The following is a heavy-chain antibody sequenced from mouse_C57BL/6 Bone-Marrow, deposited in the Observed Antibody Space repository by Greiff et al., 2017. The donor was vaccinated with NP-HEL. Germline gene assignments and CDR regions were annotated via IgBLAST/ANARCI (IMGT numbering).Heavy chain of an antibody. CDR3: ASGSSFAY. CDR1: GFTFSDYG. CDR2: ISNLAYSI. Sequence: EVKLVESGGGLVQPGGSLKLSCAASGFTFSDYGMAWVRQAPRKGPEWVAFISNLAYSIYYADTVTGRFTISRENAKNTLYLEMSSLRSEDTAMYYCASGSSFAYWGQGTLVTVSA. J-gene: IGHJ3*01. V-gene: IGHV5-15*01. D-gene: IGHD1-1*01.